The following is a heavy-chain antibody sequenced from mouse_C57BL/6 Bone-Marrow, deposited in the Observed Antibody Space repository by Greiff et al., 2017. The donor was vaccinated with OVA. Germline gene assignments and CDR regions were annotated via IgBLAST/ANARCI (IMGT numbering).Heavy chain of an antibody. Sequence: QVHVKQSGAELARPGASVKLSCKASGYTFTSYGISWVKQRTGQGLEWIGEIYPRSGNTYYNEKFKGKATLTADKSSSTAYMELRSLTSEDSAVYFCAREPYYYGSKGYWGQGTTLTVSS. CDR1: GYTFTSYG. CDR2: IYPRSGNT. CDR3: AREPYYYGSKGY. V-gene: IGHV1-81*01. D-gene: IGHD1-1*01. J-gene: IGHJ2*01.